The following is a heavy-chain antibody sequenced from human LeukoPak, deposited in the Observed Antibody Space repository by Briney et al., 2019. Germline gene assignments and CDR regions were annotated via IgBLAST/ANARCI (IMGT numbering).Heavy chain of an antibody. V-gene: IGHV3-33*01. CDR3: ARDWKTNSFDY. CDR1: GFTFSTYA. J-gene: IGHJ4*02. Sequence: GGSLRLSCAASGFTFSTYAIHWVRQAPGKGLEWVAFIYYDGSNIYYADYVKGRFTTSRDISKNTLYLQMDSLRAEDTAIYYCARDWKTNSFDYWGQGTLVTVSS. CDR2: IYYDGSNI. D-gene: IGHD1-1*01.